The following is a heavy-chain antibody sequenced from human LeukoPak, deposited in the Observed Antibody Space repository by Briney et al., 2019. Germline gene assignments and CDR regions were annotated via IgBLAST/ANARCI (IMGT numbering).Heavy chain of an antibody. Sequence: TASETLSLTCTVSGGSISSYYWSWIRQPPGKGLEWIGYIYYSGSTNYNPSLKSRVTISVDTSKNQFSLKLSSVTAADTAVYYCARASWANYYYYYMDVWGKGTTVTISS. J-gene: IGHJ6*03. CDR3: ARASWANYYYYYMDV. CDR2: IYYSGST. D-gene: IGHD1-26*01. V-gene: IGHV4-59*01. CDR1: GGSISSYY.